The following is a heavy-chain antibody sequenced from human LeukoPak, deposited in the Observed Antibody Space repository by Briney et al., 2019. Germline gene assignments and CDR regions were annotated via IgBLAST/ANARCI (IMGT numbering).Heavy chain of an antibody. CDR3: AKDSGGWSLS. Sequence: GGSLRLSCAASGFTFSGYGMHWVRQAPGKGLEWVAVIWYDGSNKYYADSVKGRFTISRDNSKNTLYLQMNSLRAEDTAVYYCAKDSGGWSLSWGQGTLVTVSS. CDR2: IWYDGSNK. CDR1: GFTFSGYG. V-gene: IGHV3-33*06. J-gene: IGHJ5*02. D-gene: IGHD2-15*01.